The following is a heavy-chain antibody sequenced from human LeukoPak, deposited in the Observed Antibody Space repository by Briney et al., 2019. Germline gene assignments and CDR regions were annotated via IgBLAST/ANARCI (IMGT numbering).Heavy chain of an antibody. J-gene: IGHJ4*02. CDR3: ARDRSYYTFEY. V-gene: IGHV4-38-2*02. D-gene: IGHD3-10*01. CDR1: GYSISSDYH. Sequence: SETLSLTCAVSGYSISSDYHWGWIRQPPGKGLEWIGAMHHSGSTYYNPSLKSRVTISVDTSKNQVSLKLNSVTAADTAVYYCARDRSYYTFEYWGQGKLVIVSA. CDR2: MHHSGST.